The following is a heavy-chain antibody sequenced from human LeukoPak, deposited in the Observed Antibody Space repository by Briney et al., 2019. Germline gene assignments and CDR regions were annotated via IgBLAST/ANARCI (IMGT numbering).Heavy chain of an antibody. CDR1: GGSFSGYY. J-gene: IGHJ4*02. Sequence: SETLSLTCAVYGGSFSGYYWTWVRQPPGKGLEWIGEIYRSGATNYNPSLRSRVTVSLDKSKNQFSLRLNSVTAADTAVYYCALGYHDVWERWGQGTLVTVSS. D-gene: IGHD1-26*01. CDR3: ALGYHDVWER. CDR2: IYRSGAT. V-gene: IGHV4-34*01.